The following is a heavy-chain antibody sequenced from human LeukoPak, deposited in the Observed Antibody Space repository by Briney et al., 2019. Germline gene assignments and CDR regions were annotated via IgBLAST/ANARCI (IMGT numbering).Heavy chain of an antibody. Sequence: VGSLCLSRAASGFTFSKYAMTWVRQAPGKGLEWVSGISVSGGSTNYADSVKGRFTISRDNSKNTLYLQMNSLRAEDTAVYYCAKSNYFDSGGYYFFDYWGNGVIVSVSS. CDR2: ISVSGGST. D-gene: IGHD3-22*01. V-gene: IGHV3-23*01. CDR1: GFTFSKYA. J-gene: IGHJ4*03. CDR3: AKSNYFDSGGYYFFDY.